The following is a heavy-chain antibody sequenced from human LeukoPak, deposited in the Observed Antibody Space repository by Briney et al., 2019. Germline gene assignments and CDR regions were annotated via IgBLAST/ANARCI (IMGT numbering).Heavy chain of an antibody. CDR1: GGSFSGYY. J-gene: IGHJ4*02. CDR3: ARVRSRYSSSWLYY. D-gene: IGHD6-13*01. CDR2: INHSGST. Sequence: PSETLSLTCAVYGGSFSGYYWSWIRQPPGKGLEWIGEINHSGSTNYNPSLKSRVTISVDTSKNQFSLKLSSVTAADTAVYYCARVRSRYSSSWLYYWGQGTLVTVSP. V-gene: IGHV4-34*01.